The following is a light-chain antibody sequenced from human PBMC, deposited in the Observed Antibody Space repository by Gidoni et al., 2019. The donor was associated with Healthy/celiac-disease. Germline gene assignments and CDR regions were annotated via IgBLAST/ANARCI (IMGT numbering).Light chain of an antibody. CDR1: QSVSSY. J-gene: IGKJ3*01. V-gene: IGKV3-11*01. CDR2: DAS. Sequence: DIVLTQSPATLSLSPGERATLSCRASQSVSSYLAWYQQKPGQAPRLLIYDASNRATGIPARFSGSGSGTDFTLTISSLEPEDFAVYYCQQRSNWPPRVTCXPXTKVDIK. CDR3: QQRSNWPPRVT.